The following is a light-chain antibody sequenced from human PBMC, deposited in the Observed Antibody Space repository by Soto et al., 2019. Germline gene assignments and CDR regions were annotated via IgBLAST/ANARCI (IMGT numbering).Light chain of an antibody. CDR2: KAS. V-gene: IGKV1-5*03. Sequence: DIQMTQSALSLSASVGDRVTITCRTSQSISTYLNWYQQKPGKAPKLLIYKASSLESGVPSRFSGSGSGTEFTLTISSLQPDDFATYYCQQRGTFGQGTKVDIK. CDR3: QQRGT. J-gene: IGKJ1*01. CDR1: QSISTY.